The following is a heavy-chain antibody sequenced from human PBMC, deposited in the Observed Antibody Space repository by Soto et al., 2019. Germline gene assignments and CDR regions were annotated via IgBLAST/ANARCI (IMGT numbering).Heavy chain of an antibody. CDR3: ASEGLTGTTTSV. CDR2: ISYDGSNK. V-gene: IGHV3-30-3*01. Sequence: QVQLVESGGGVVQPGRSLRLSCAASGFTFSSYAMHWVRQAPGKGLEWVAVISYDGSNKYYADSVKGRFTISRDNSKNTLYLQMNSLRAEDTAVYYCASEGLTGTTTSVWGQGTTVTVSS. D-gene: IGHD1-20*01. CDR1: GFTFSSYA. J-gene: IGHJ6*02.